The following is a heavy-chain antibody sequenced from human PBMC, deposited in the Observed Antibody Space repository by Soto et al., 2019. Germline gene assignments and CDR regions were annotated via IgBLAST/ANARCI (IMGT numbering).Heavy chain of an antibody. J-gene: IGHJ4*02. CDR1: GGSISSYY. V-gene: IGHV4-59*01. Sequence: SETLSLTCTVSGGSISSYYWSWIRQPPGKGLEWIGYIYYSGSTNYNPSLKSRVTISVDPSKNQFSLKLSSVTAADTAVYYCARAVTIFGVVTPSFDYWGQGTLSTVAS. CDR2: IYYSGST. D-gene: IGHD3-3*01. CDR3: ARAVTIFGVVTPSFDY.